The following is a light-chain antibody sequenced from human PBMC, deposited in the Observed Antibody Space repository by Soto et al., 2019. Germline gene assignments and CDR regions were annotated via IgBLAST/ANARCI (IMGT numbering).Light chain of an antibody. CDR1: SSDVGGYNY. CDR2: DVS. V-gene: IGLV2-11*01. J-gene: IGLJ3*02. CDR3: CSYGGYFWV. Sequence: QSALTQPRSVSGSPGQSVTISCTGTSSDVGGYNYVSWYQQHPGKAPKLMIYDVSKWPSGVPDRFSGSKSGNTASLTISGLQAEDEADYYCCSYGGYFWVFGGGTKVTVL.